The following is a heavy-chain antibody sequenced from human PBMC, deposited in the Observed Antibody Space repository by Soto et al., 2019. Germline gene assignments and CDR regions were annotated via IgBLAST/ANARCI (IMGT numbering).Heavy chain of an antibody. CDR2: INPSVGST. J-gene: IGHJ6*02. CDR1: GYSFTTYN. V-gene: IGHV1-46*01. CDR3: ARARDMDV. Sequence: QVQLVQSGTEVKKPGASVKVSCKASGYSFTTYNLHWVRQAPGQGLEWMGIINPSVGSTTYAQNSXDXVXXTRDTSTTTVYMELSSLRSEDTAVYYCARARDMDVWGQGTTVTVSS.